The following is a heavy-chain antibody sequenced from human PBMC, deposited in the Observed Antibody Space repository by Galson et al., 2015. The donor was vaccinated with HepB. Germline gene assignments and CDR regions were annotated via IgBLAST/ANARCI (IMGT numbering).Heavy chain of an antibody. J-gene: IGHJ3*01. CDR2: INTSTGNT. CDR1: EYTFTSYY. Sequence: SVKVSCKASEYTFTSYYIHWVRQAPGRGLEWMGIINTSTGNTGYAQKFQGRVTMTRDTSTSTVYMELSSLRSDDTAVYYCARDRDSSGWFGAFDFWGQGTLVTVSS. CDR3: ARDRDSSGWFGAFDF. V-gene: IGHV1-46*01. D-gene: IGHD6-19*01.